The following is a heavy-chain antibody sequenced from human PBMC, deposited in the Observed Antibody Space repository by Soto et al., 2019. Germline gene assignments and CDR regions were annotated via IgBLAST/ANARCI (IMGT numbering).Heavy chain of an antibody. CDR3: SREVNSSPARGPNWFDP. J-gene: IGHJ5*02. Sequence: SETLSLTCAVSGDSINNSHWWSWVRQTPGKGLEWIGETYHSGTTNYNPSLKTRVTISIDKSKNQFSLKMNSVTAADTAVYYCSREVNSSPARGPNWFDPWGQGTLVTVSS. CDR2: TYHSGTT. CDR1: GDSINNSHW. V-gene: IGHV4-4*02. D-gene: IGHD6-13*01.